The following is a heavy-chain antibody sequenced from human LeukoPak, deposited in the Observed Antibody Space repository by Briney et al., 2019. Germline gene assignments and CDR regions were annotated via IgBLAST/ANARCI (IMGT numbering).Heavy chain of an antibody. V-gene: IGHV3-43*02. J-gene: IGHJ4*02. CDR3: AKDMGGTGSSDY. D-gene: IGHD3-10*01. CDR1: GFTFDDYA. CDR2: ISGDGGST. Sequence: PGGSLRLSCAASGFTFDDYAMHWVRQAPGKGLEWVSLISGDGGSTYYADSVKGRFTISRDNSKSSLYLQMNSLRTEDTALYYCAKDMGGTGSSDYWGQGTLVTVSS.